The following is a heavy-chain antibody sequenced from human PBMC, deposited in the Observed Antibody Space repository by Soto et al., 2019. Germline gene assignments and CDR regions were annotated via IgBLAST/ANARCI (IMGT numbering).Heavy chain of an antibody. V-gene: IGHV4-39*01. J-gene: IGHJ1*01. CDR2: IYYSGST. D-gene: IGHD6-13*01. CDR1: GGSISSSSYY. CDR3: AISGYSSSWEKKYFQH. Sequence: SETLSLTCTVSGGSISSSSYYWGWIRQPPGKGLEWIGSIYYSGSTYYNPSLKSRITISVDTSKNQFSLKLSSVTAADTAVYYCAISGYSSSWEKKYFQHWGQGTLVTVSS.